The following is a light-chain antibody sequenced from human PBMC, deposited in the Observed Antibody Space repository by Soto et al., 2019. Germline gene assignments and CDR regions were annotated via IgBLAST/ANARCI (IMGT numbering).Light chain of an antibody. Sequence: QSALTQPPSVSGSPGQSVTISCTGTSSDVGSYNRVSWYQQPPGTAPKLMIYEVTNRPSGVPDRFSGSKSGNTASLTISGLQAEDEADYYCSSFTISSTLVFGGGTNLTVL. J-gene: IGLJ3*02. V-gene: IGLV2-18*02. CDR3: SSFTISSTLV. CDR1: SSDVGSYNR. CDR2: EVT.